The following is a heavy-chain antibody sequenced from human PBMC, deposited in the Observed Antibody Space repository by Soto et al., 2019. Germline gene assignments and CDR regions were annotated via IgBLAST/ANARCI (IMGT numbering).Heavy chain of an antibody. CDR2: IDHNGVA. J-gene: IGHJ6*02. CDR3: ARMNRDYYYYGMDV. CDR1: GDSISSSKW. V-gene: IGHV4-4*02. Sequence: PSDTLSLTCGVSGDSISSSKWLTWVRQTPGNGLEWIGKIDHNGVANYNPSLEGRVTISKDISKNQISLKVTSVTAADSAVYYCARMNRDYYYYGMDVWGQGATVTVSS.